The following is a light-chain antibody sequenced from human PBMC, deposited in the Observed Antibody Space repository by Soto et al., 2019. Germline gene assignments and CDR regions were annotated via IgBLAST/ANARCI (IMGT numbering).Light chain of an antibody. CDR1: SSNIGGNA. CDR3: AAWDDGLNGVV. Sequence: QSVLTQSPSASGTPGQRVTISCSGSSSNIGGNAVNWYQQLPGTAPKLLIYINNQRPSGVPDRFSGSKSGTSASLAISGLQSEDEAHYYCAAWDDGLNGVVFGGGTQLTVL. V-gene: IGLV1-44*01. CDR2: INN. J-gene: IGLJ7*01.